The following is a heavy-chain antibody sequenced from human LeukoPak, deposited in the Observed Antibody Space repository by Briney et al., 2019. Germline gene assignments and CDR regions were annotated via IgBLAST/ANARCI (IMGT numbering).Heavy chain of an antibody. CDR1: GFTFDDYA. J-gene: IGHJ4*02. D-gene: IGHD3-3*01. V-gene: IGHV3-9*03. Sequence: PGRSLRLSCAASGFTFDDYAMHWVRQAPGKGLEWVSGISWNSGSIGYADSVKGRFTISRDNAKNSLYLQMNSLRAEDMALYYCAKGGGPYYDFWSGYTPPAWSPEFDYWGQGTLVTVSS. CDR2: ISWNSGSI. CDR3: AKGGGPYYDFWSGYTPPAWSPEFDY.